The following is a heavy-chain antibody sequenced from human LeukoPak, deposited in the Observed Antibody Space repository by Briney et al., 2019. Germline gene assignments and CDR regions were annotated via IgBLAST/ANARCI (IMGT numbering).Heavy chain of an antibody. D-gene: IGHD6-19*01. CDR2: IYSSGRI. CDR3: AGRVWLGPFVP. CDR1: VGSIRSYY. V-gene: IGHV4-4*09. J-gene: IGHJ5*02. Sequence: SETLSLTCTVSVGSIRSYYWSWVRQPPGKGVGWIGYIYSSGRIDYNTSLTSRVTISADTSKNQFSLNLRSVTAAYTAVFYCAGRVWLGPFVPWRQGTLVTVPS.